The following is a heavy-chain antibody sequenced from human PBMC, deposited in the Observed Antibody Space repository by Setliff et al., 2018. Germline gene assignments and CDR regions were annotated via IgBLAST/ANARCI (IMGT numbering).Heavy chain of an antibody. Sequence: PSETLSLTCTVYGGSFSDYYWGWVRQPPGKGLEWIGEINHSGSTNYIPSLKSRLTISVDTSKNQFSLKLSSVTAADTAVYYCARGRMRGSCSGPSCTYDPFDIWGQGTPVTVSS. V-gene: IGHV4-34*01. J-gene: IGHJ3*02. CDR3: ARGRMRGSCSGPSCTYDPFDI. CDR1: GGSFSDYY. D-gene: IGHD2-2*01. CDR2: INHSGST.